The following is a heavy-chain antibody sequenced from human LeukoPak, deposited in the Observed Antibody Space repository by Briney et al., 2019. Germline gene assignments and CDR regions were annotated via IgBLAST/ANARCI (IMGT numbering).Heavy chain of an antibody. CDR2: IIANVGTP. D-gene: IGHD7-27*01. V-gene: IGHV1-69*13. Sequence: ASVKVSCKASGGSFITNTLSWVRQAPGQGLEWMGGIIANVGTPNYAQKFQDRVTVTADESTRTLYLVVDSLRSDDTAVYYCARLVNWGPLGDYWGQGTLVTVSS. CDR1: GGSFITNT. CDR3: ARLVNWGPLGDY. J-gene: IGHJ4*02.